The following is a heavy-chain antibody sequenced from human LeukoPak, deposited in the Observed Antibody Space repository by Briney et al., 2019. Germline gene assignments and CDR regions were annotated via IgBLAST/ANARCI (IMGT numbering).Heavy chain of an antibody. CDR1: GGSISSSNYY. D-gene: IGHD2-8*01. J-gene: IGHJ5*02. Sequence: SETLSLTCSVSGGSISSSNYYWSWIRQPAGKGLEWIGRIYTSESTNYNPSLKSRVTISVDTSRNQFSLKLSSVTAADTAVYYCARGRRYCTNGVCYTQRFDPWGQGTLVTVSS. CDR2: IYTSEST. CDR3: ARGRRYCTNGVCYTQRFDP. V-gene: IGHV4-61*02.